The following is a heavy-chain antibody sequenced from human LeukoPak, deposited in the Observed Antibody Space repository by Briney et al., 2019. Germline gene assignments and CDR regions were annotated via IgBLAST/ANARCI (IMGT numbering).Heavy chain of an antibody. CDR2: MNPNSGNT. CDR1: GYTFTSYD. CDR3: ATADYSLPYYYYYMDV. Sequence: ASVKVSCKASGYTFTSYDINWVRQATGQGLEWMGWMNPNSGNTGYAQKFQGRVTMTRNTSISTAYMELSSLRSEDTAVYYCATADYSLPYYYYYMDVWGQGTTVTVSS. J-gene: IGHJ6*03. D-gene: IGHD2-15*01. V-gene: IGHV1-8*01.